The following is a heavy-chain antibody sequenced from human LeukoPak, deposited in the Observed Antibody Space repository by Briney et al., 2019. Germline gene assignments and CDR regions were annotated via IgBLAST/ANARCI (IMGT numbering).Heavy chain of an antibody. CDR2: ISAYNGNT. D-gene: IGHD6-6*01. CDR1: GYTFTGYG. Sequence: ASVKVSCKASGYTFTGYGISWVRQAPGQGLEWMGWISAYNGNTNYAQKFQGRVTMTRDTSISTAYMELSRLRSDDTAVYYCARAIAGRREDYWGQGTLVTVSS. J-gene: IGHJ4*02. CDR3: ARAIAGRREDY. V-gene: IGHV1-18*01.